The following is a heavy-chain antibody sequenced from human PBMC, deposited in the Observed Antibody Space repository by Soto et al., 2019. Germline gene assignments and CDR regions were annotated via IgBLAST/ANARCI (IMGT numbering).Heavy chain of an antibody. CDR1: GFTFSSYG. V-gene: IGHV3-30*18. Sequence: QVQLVESGGGVVQPGRSLRLSCAASGFTFSSYGMHWVRQAPGKGLEWVAVISYDGSNKYYADSVKGRFTISRDNSKNKRYLQMNSLRAEVTAEDYCAKDRIAAAGPDYYCYGMGVWGQGTTVTVSS. J-gene: IGHJ6*02. CDR3: AKDRIAAAGPDYYCYGMGV. D-gene: IGHD6-13*01. CDR2: ISYDGSNK.